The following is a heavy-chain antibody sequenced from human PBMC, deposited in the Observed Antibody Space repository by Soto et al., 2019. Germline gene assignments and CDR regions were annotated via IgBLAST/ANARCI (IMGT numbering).Heavy chain of an antibody. V-gene: IGHV1-8*01. CDR3: ARAAIAVAGQRFDP. J-gene: IGHJ5*02. CDR1: GHTLTEFS. CDR2: MNPNSGNT. Sequence: ASVKVSCKISGHTLTEFSIHWVRQAPGKGLEWMGWMNPNSGNTGYAQKFQGRVTMTRNTSISTAYMELSSLRSEDTAVYYCARAAIAVAGQRFDPCGPGTLVTVSS. D-gene: IGHD6-19*01.